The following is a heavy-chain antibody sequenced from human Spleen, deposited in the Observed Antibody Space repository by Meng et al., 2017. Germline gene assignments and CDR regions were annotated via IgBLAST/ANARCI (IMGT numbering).Heavy chain of an antibody. CDR1: GYTFTGYY. Sequence: ASVKVSCKASGYTFTGYYMHWVRQAPGQGLEWMGWINPNSGGTNYAQKFQGRFTMTMDTSISTAYMELSRLRSDDTAVYYCARVVGATTANWYFDLWGHGTLVTVSS. J-gene: IGHJ2*01. D-gene: IGHD1-26*01. CDR3: ARVVGATTANWYFDL. CDR2: INPNSGGT. V-gene: IGHV1-2*02.